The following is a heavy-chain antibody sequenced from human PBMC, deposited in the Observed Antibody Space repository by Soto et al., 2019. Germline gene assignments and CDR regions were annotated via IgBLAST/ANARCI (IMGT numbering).Heavy chain of an antibody. CDR2: ISSSSSTI. D-gene: IGHD3-9*01. CDR1: GFTFSSYS. CDR3: ARDQRAPLARPYYDILTGSQFDY. Sequence: GGSLRLSCAASGFTFSSYSMNWVRQAPGKGLEWVSYISSSSSTIYYADSVKGRFAISRDNAKNSLYLQMNSLRAEDTAVYYCARDQRAPLARPYYDILTGSQFDYWGQGTLVTVSS. J-gene: IGHJ4*02. V-gene: IGHV3-48*01.